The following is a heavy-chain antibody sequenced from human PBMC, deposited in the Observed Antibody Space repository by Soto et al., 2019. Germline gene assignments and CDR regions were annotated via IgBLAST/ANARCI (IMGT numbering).Heavy chain of an antibody. J-gene: IGHJ6*02. CDR1: GGSISSYY. D-gene: IGHD2-21*01. CDR3: ARVVRSYYYYGMDV. V-gene: IGHV4-59*12. Sequence: SETLSLTCTVSGGSISSYYWSWIPQHPGKGLEWIGYIYYSGSTNYNPSLKSRVTISVDTSKNQFSLKLSSVTAADTAVYYCARVVRSYYYYGMDVWGQGTTVTVSS. CDR2: IYYSGST.